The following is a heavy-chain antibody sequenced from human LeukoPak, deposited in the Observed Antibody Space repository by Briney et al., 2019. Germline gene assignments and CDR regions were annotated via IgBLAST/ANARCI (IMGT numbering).Heavy chain of an antibody. V-gene: IGHV3-7*01. CDR3: AKEWGRREWLADDDYYYMDV. D-gene: IGHD3-3*01. J-gene: IGHJ6*03. CDR1: GFTFSSYW. CDR2: IKQDGSEK. Sequence: GGSLRLSCAASGFTFSSYWMSWVRQAPGKGLEWVANIKQDGSEKYYVDSVKGRFTISRDNSKNTLYLQMNSLRAEDTAVYYCAKEWGRREWLADDDYYYMDVWGKGTTVTVSS.